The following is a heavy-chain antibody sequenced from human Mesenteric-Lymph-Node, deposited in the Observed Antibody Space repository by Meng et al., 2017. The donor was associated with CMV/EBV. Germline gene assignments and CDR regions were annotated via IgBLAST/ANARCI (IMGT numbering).Heavy chain of an antibody. CDR1: GFTFSSYA. D-gene: IGHD3-3*01. CDR3: AKGLWSGYPYYFDH. CDR2: ISSGAST. Sequence: GESLKISCAASGFTFSSYAMRWVRQAPGKGLEWVSSISSGASTCNADSVKGRFTISRDNSKNTLYLQMNSLRAEDTAVYKCAKGLWSGYPYYFDHWGQGTLVTVSS. V-gene: IGHV3-23*01. J-gene: IGHJ4*02.